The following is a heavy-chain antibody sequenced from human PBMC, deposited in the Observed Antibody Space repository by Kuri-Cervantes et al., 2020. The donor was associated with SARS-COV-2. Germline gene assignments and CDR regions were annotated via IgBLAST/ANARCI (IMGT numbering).Heavy chain of an antibody. J-gene: IGHJ4*02. Sequence: GGSLRLSCAASGFTFNSYAMHWVRQAPGKGLEWVTVISYDGSNKYYADSVKGRFTISRDNSKNTLYLQMNSLRAEDTAVYYCARASFDFWSGYYTGYYPDFWGQGALVTVSS. CDR3: ARASFDFWSGYYTGYYPDF. D-gene: IGHD3-3*01. CDR2: ISYDGSNK. CDR1: GFTFNSYA. V-gene: IGHV3-30-3*01.